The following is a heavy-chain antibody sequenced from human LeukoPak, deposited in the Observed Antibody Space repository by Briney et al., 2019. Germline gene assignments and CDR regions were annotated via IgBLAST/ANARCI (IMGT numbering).Heavy chain of an antibody. Sequence: GASVKVSCKASGYTFTSYGISWVRQAPGQGLEWMGWISAYNGNTNYAQKPQGRVTMTTDTSTSTAYMELRSLRSDDTAVYYCARGPYYYGSGSYHYWGQGTLVTVSS. CDR1: GYTFTSYG. CDR2: ISAYNGNT. D-gene: IGHD3-10*01. J-gene: IGHJ4*02. V-gene: IGHV1-18*04. CDR3: ARGPYYYGSGSYHY.